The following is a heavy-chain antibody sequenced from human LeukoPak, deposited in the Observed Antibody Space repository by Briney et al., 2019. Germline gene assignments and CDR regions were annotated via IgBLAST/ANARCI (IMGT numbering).Heavy chain of an antibody. J-gene: IGHJ6*03. CDR2: VYHNINT. CDR3: ARGRVSSSSWQSVYYYYLYMDV. D-gene: IGHD6-13*01. V-gene: IGHV4-39*07. Sequence: SETLSLTCSVSGVFIASSDDYWAWIRQPPGKGLEWIGCVYHNINTHYNPSLGSRPTVSLDSSKNQFSLNLASVTAADTAVYFCARGRVSSSSWQSVYYYYLYMDVWGKGSTVTVSS. CDR1: GVFIASSDDY.